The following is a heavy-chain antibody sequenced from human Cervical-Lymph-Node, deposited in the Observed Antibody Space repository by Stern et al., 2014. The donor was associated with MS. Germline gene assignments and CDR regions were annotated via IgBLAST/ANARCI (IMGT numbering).Heavy chain of an antibody. CDR2: IYTSGST. Sequence: QVQLQESGPGLVKPSQTLSLTCTVSGGSISSGSYYWSWIRQPAGKGLEWIGRIYTSGSTNYNPSLKSRVTISVDTSKNQFSLKLSSVTAADTAVYYCVRAYNGDTRVYYFDYWGQGTLVTVSS. D-gene: IGHD4-17*01. CDR3: VRAYNGDTRVYYFDY. J-gene: IGHJ4*02. CDR1: GGSISSGSYY. V-gene: IGHV4-61*02.